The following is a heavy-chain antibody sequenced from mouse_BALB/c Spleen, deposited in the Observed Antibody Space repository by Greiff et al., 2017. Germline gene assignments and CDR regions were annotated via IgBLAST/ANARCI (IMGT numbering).Heavy chain of an antibody. V-gene: IGHV5-6*02. CDR1: GFTFSSYG. CDR2: ISSGGSYT. CDR3: ARHEGYGNYNYYAMDY. Sequence: DVMLVESGGDLVKPGGSLKLSCAASGFTFSSYGMSWVRQTPDKRLEWVATISSGGSYTYYPDSVKGRFTISRDNAKNTLYLQMSSLKSEDTAMYYCARHEGYGNYNYYAMDYWGQGTSVTVSS. D-gene: IGHD2-1*01. J-gene: IGHJ4*01.